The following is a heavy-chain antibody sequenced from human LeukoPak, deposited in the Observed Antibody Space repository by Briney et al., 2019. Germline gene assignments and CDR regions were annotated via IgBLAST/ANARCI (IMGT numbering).Heavy chain of an antibody. CDR2: INWNGGST. CDR3: ARGGSGSIPEYFQH. J-gene: IGHJ1*01. D-gene: IGHD3-22*01. CDR1: GFTFSTYY. Sequence: GGSLRLSCAASGFTFSTYYMSWVRQAPGKGLEWVSGINWNGGSTGYADSVKGRFTISRDNAKNSLYLQMNSLRAEDTALYYCARGGSGSIPEYFQHWGQGTLVTVSS. V-gene: IGHV3-20*04.